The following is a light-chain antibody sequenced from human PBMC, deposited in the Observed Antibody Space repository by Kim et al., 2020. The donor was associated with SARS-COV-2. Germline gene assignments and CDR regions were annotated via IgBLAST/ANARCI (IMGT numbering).Light chain of an antibody. CDR1: NIGSHS. Sequence: SYELTQPPSVSMAPGKTARITCGADNIGSHSVHWYQQKPGQAPLLVISYDGDRPSGIPERFSGSNSGNTATLTISRVAVGDEADYYCQVWDSSSDHAVFGGGTQLTVL. J-gene: IGLJ2*01. CDR3: QVWDSSSDHAV. V-gene: IGLV3-21*01. CDR2: YDG.